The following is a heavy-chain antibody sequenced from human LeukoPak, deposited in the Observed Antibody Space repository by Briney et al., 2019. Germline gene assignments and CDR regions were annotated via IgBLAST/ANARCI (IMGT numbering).Heavy chain of an antibody. D-gene: IGHD1/OR15-1a*01. J-gene: IGHJ4*02. CDR3: ARDRHWTNDWVFDY. CDR1: GGSISSYH. V-gene: IGHV4-59*01. CDR2: IYYNGHT. Sequence: SETLSLTCTVSGGSISSYHWSWIRQPPGKGLEWIGYIYYNGHTDYNPSLKSRVTISVHTSKNQFSLKLSSVTAADTAVYYCARDRHWTNDWVFDYWGQGTLVTVSS.